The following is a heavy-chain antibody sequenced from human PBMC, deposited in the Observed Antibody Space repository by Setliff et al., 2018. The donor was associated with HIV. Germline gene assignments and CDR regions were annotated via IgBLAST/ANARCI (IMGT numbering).Heavy chain of an antibody. D-gene: IGHD3-3*01. V-gene: IGHV4-39*01. CDR1: GGSISRNTYY. J-gene: IGHJ4*02. CDR2: VSHSGST. CDR3: ARTSEYDFGLTKYLDY. Sequence: SETLSLTCTVSGGSISRNTYYWAWIRQPPGKGLEWIGSVSHSGSTYYTPSLKSRVTISVDTSKNQFSLKLSSVTAADTAVYYCARTSEYDFGLTKYLDYWGQGTLVTVSS.